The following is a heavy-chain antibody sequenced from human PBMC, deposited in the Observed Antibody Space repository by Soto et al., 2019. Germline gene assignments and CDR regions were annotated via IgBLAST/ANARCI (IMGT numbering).Heavy chain of an antibody. D-gene: IGHD3-10*01. CDR2: IIPIFGTA. CDR3: ARRIHYYGSGSSHFDY. V-gene: IGHV1-69*13. J-gene: IGHJ4*02. Sequence: ASVKVSCKASGGTFSSYAISWVRQAPGHGLEWMGGIIPIFGTANYAQKFQGRVTITADESTSTAYMELSSLRSEDTAVYYCARRIHYYGSGSSHFDYWGQGTQVTVSS. CDR1: GGTFSSYA.